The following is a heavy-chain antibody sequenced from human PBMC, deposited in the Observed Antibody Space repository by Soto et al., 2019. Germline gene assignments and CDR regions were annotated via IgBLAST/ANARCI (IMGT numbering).Heavy chain of an antibody. D-gene: IGHD2-15*01. Sequence: GGSLRLSCTASGFPFGDYLMSWFRQAPGKGLEWVGFIRSKAFGATTLYGASMRGRFTISRDDSKTVAYLQMDNPKTADTAIYYCTREAGGTRHPQSCYFDSCGQGTRVTVSS. J-gene: IGHJ3*02. V-gene: IGHV3-49*03. CDR1: GFPFGDYL. CDR3: TREAGGTRHPQSCYFDS. CDR2: IRSKAFGATT.